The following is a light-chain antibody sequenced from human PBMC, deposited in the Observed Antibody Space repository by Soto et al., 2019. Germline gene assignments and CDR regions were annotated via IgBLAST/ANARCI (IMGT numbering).Light chain of an antibody. J-gene: IGKJ1*01. CDR2: GAS. Sequence: EIVLTQSPGTLSLSPGERATLSCRASQSINNNYLAWYQQKRGQAPRLLIYGASSRATGIPDRFSGSGSGTDFTLTISSLEPDDSAVYYCQQNGSPPRTFGQGTKVEVK. CDR3: QQNGSPPRT. V-gene: IGKV3-20*01. CDR1: QSINNNY.